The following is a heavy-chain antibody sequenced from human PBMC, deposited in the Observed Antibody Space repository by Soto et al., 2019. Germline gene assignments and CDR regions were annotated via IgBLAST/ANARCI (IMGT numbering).Heavy chain of an antibody. CDR1: GGSISSYY. J-gene: IGHJ4*02. D-gene: IGHD2-21*02. CDR3: AREAGGNSVFLEPYFDY. CDR2: IYYSGST. V-gene: IGHV4-59*01. Sequence: PSETLSLTCTVSGGSISSYYWSWIRQPPGKGLEWIGYIYYSGSTNYNPSLKSRVTISVDTSKNQFSLKLSSVTAADTAVYYCAREAGGNSVFLEPYFDYWGQGTLVTVSS.